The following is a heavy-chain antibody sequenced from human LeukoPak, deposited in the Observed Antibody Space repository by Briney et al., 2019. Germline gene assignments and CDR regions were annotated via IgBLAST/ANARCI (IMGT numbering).Heavy chain of an antibody. CDR2: ISGSGGST. CDR1: GFTFSSYA. CDR3: ARDVGVYYYDSSARGGFDY. D-gene: IGHD3-22*01. Sequence: GGSLRLSCAASGFTFSSYAMSWVRQAPGKGLEWVSAISGSGGSTYYADSVKGRFTISRDNAKNSLYLQMNSLRAEDTAVYYCARDVGVYYYDSSARGGFDYWGQGTLVTVSS. J-gene: IGHJ4*02. V-gene: IGHV3-23*01.